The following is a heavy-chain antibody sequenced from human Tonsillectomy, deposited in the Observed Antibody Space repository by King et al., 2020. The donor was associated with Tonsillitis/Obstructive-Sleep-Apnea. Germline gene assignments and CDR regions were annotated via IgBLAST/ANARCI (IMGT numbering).Heavy chain of an antibody. D-gene: IGHD4-23*01. J-gene: IGHJ4*02. CDR3: ARDLGGVTPNQAGV. CDR2: IHHSGST. Sequence: QLQESGPGLVKPSGTLSLTCAVSGGSISSSNWWSWVRQPPGKGLEWIGEIHHSGSTNYNPSLKSRVTISVDKSKNQFSLKLSSVTAADTAVYYCARDLGGVTPNQAGVWGQGTLVTVSS. CDR1: GGSISSSNW. V-gene: IGHV4-4*02.